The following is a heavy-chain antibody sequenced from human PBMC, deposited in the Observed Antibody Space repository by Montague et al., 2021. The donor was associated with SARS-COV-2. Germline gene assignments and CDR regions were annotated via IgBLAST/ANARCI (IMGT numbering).Heavy chain of an antibody. D-gene: IGHD2-21*01. CDR1: GGSINNYY. Sequence: SETPSLTCSVSGGSINNYYWGWVRQFPGKGLEWIGYIYYSGSVTTSYNPSLKSRVSISVDTSENQFSLKLTSVTAADTAVYYCARRGGGEVFARFMYWYFDVWSRGSLVTVSS. CDR2: IYYSGSVTT. J-gene: IGHJ2*01. V-gene: IGHV4-59*13. CDR3: ARRGGGEVFARFMYWYFDV.